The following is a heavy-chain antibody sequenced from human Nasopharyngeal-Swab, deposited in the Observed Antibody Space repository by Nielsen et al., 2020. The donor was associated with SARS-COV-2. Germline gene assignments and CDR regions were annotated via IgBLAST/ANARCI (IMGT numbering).Heavy chain of an antibody. CDR2: INSDGSST. V-gene: IGHV3-74*01. Sequence: GESPKISCAASGFTFSSYWMHWVRQAPGKGLVWVSRINSDGSSTSYADSVKGRFTISRDNAKNTLYLQMNSLRAEDTAVYYCARGGAAAEGYYGMDVWGQGTTVTVSS. CDR3: ARGGAAAEGYYGMDV. D-gene: IGHD6-13*01. CDR1: GFTFSSYW. J-gene: IGHJ6*02.